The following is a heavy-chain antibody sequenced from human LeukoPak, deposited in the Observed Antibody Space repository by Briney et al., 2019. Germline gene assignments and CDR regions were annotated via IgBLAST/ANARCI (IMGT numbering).Heavy chain of an antibody. J-gene: IGHJ4*02. Sequence: PSETLSLTCSVSGGSISSSGSYYWGWIRQPPGKGLEWIGYIYYTGSTNYNPSLKSRVTISVDTSKNQFSLKLSSVTAADTAVYYCARLKGYSSGWYPSYYFDYWGQGTLVTVSS. V-gene: IGHV4-61*05. CDR1: GGSISSSGSYY. CDR2: IYYTGST. D-gene: IGHD6-19*01. CDR3: ARLKGYSSGWYPSYYFDY.